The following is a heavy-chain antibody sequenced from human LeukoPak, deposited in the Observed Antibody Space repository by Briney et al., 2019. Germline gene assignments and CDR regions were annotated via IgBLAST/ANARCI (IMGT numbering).Heavy chain of an antibody. D-gene: IGHD3-22*01. J-gene: IGHJ4*02. CDR1: GFTFSGYA. CDR3: AKDISGSSGYYSLFDY. V-gene: IGHV3-23*01. Sequence: GGSLRLSCVASGFTFSGYAMSWVRQAPGKGLEWVLSISSTGASTYYADSVKGRFTISRDNSKNTLFLQINSLRDEDTAVYYCAKDISGSSGYYSLFDYWGQGTLVTVSS. CDR2: ISSTGAST.